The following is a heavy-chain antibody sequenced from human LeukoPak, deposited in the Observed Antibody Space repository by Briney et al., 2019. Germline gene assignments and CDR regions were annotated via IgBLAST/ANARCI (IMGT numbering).Heavy chain of an antibody. CDR1: GFTFSSYA. CDR3: ARPQSSSGYYWPFDD. V-gene: IGHV3-23*01. D-gene: IGHD3-22*01. Sequence: PGGSLRLSCAASGFTFSSYAMRWVRQAPGKGLEWVSAISRSSGTLYSASVKGRFTISRDNSKNTLYLQMNSLRAEDTAVYYCARPQSSSGYYWPFDDWGQGTLVTVSS. CDR2: ISRSSGT. J-gene: IGHJ4*02.